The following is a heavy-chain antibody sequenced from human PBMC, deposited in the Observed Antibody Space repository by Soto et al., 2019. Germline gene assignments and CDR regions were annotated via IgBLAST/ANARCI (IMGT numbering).Heavy chain of an antibody. CDR3: AKDTVAIRSFCFDS. D-gene: IGHD2-21*01. J-gene: IGHJ4*02. Sequence: EVQLLVSGGRFVQPGGSLKLSCEASGFTFGNYAMTWVRQAPGKGLEWVSTISGSGDRTYYADSVTGRFTISRDNSKNTLYLQMHSLGVEDTAVYFCAKDTVAIRSFCFDSWAQGTLVTVSS. CDR1: GFTFGNYA. V-gene: IGHV3-23*01. CDR2: ISGSGDRT.